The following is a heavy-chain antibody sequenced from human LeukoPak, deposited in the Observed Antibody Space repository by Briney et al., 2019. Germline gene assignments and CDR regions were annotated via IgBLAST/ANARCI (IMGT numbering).Heavy chain of an antibody. J-gene: IGHJ4*02. V-gene: IGHV5-10-1*01. D-gene: IGHD1-26*01. Sequence: GESLEISCKGSGYSFTSYWISWVRQMPGKGVEWMERIDPSDSYTNYSPSFQGHVTISADKSISTAYLQWSSLKASDTAMYYCARHWDGYFDYWGQGTLVTVSS. CDR2: IDPSDSYT. CDR1: GYSFTSYW. CDR3: ARHWDGYFDY.